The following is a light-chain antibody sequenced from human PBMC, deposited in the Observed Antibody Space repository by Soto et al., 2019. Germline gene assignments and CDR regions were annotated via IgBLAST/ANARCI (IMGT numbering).Light chain of an antibody. V-gene: IGLV2-8*01. CDR1: SSDVGGYNY. CDR3: SSYAGNLYV. Sequence: QSAPTQPPSASGSPGQSVTISCTGTSSDVGGYNYVSWYQQHPGKAPKLMIYEVSKRPSGVPDRFSGSKSDNTASLTVSGLQAEDEADYYCSSYAGNLYVFGTGTKLTVL. CDR2: EVS. J-gene: IGLJ1*01.